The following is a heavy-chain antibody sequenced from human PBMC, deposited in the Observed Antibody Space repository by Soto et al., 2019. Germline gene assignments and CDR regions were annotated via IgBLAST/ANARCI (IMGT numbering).Heavy chain of an antibody. CDR1: GFTFSSYA. J-gene: IGHJ5*01. V-gene: IGHV3-30-3*01. CDR2: ISYDGSNK. CDR3: ARYGTSGDW. Sequence: GGSLRLSCAASGFTFSSYAMHWVRQAPGKGLEWVAVISYDGSNKYYADSVKGRFTISRDNSKNTLYLQMNSLRAEDTAVYYCARYGTSGDWWGLGTQVTVS. D-gene: IGHD3-10*01.